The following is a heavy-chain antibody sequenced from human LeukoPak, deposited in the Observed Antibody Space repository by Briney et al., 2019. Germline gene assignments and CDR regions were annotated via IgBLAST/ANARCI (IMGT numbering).Heavy chain of an antibody. J-gene: IGHJ3*02. V-gene: IGHV4-61*02. CDR3: ARDTGIEECCLFDI. D-gene: IGHD3-3*01. Sequence: SETLSLTCPVSGGSISSGSYYWSWIRQPAGKGLEWIGRIYTSGSTNYNPSLKSRVTISVDTSKNQFSLKLSSVTAADTAVYYCARDTGIEECCLFDIWGQGTMVTVSS. CDR2: IYTSGST. CDR1: GGSISSGSYY.